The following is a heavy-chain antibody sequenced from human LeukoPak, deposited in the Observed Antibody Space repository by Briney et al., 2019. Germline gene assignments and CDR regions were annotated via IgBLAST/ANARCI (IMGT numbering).Heavy chain of an antibody. CDR3: ARRNWNYIEGNFDY. J-gene: IGHJ4*02. D-gene: IGHD1-7*01. CDR1: GYSFIDYW. Sequence: GESLKISCKGSGYSFIDYWIGWVRQMPGKGLEGMGIIFPGDSDTSYSPSFQGHVTISADKSISTAYLQWSSLKASDTGMYYCARRNWNYIEGNFDYWGQGTLVTVSS. V-gene: IGHV5-51*01. CDR2: IFPGDSDT.